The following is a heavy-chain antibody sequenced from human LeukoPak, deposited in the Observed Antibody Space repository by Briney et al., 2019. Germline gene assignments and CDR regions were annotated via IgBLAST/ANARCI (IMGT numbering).Heavy chain of an antibody. CDR1: GFTFSSYA. J-gene: IGHJ3*02. CDR2: INHSGST. Sequence: GSLRLSCAASGFTFSSYAMSWVRQPPGKGLEWIGEINHSGSTSHNPSLKSRVTISVDTSKNQFSLNLNSVTAADTAVYYCARVGWPSILRYFDWSRDGAFDIWGQGTMVTVSS. D-gene: IGHD3-9*01. V-gene: IGHV4-34*01. CDR3: ARVGWPSILRYFDWSRDGAFDI.